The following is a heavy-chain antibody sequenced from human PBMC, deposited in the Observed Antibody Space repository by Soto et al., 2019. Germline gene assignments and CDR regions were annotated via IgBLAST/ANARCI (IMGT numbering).Heavy chain of an antibody. J-gene: IGHJ4*02. Sequence: EVQLVECGGGLVQPGGSLRLSCAASGFTFSSYEMNWVRQAPGKGLEWVSYISSSGSTIYYADSVKGRFTISRDNAKNSLYRQMNSLRAEDTAVYYCARGQYSSGGGYFDYWGQETLVTVSS. D-gene: IGHD6-19*01. CDR2: ISSSGSTI. CDR3: ARGQYSSGGGYFDY. V-gene: IGHV3-48*03. CDR1: GFTFSSYE.